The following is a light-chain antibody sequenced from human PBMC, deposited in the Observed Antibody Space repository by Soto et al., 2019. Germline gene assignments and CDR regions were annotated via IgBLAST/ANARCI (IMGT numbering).Light chain of an antibody. CDR2: DAS. Sequence: EIVLTQSPGTLSLSPGERATLSCRASQSVSNTYLAWYQQKPGQAPRLLIYDASSRATGIPDRFSGSGSGTDFTLTISRLEPEDFALYYCQQCDNWPLITFGQGTRLEIK. V-gene: IGKV3-20*01. J-gene: IGKJ5*01. CDR1: QSVSNTY. CDR3: QQCDNWPLIT.